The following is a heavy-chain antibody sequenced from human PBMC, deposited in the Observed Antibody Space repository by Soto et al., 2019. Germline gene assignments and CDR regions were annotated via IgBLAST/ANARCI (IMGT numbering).Heavy chain of an antibody. CDR1: GYSFTSYW. CDR2: IDPSDSYT. V-gene: IGHV5-10-1*01. Sequence: GESLKISCKGSGYSFTSYWISWVRQMPGKGLEWMGRIDPSDSYTNYSPSFQGHVTISADKSTSTAYLQWSSLKASDTAMYYCASRYSSGWYGFSYYGMDVWGQGTTVTVSS. J-gene: IGHJ6*02. CDR3: ASRYSSGWYGFSYYGMDV. D-gene: IGHD6-19*01.